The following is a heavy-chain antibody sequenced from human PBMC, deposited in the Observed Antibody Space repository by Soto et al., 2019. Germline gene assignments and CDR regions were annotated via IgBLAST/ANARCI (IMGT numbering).Heavy chain of an antibody. CDR2: INHSGS. Sequence: QVQLQQWGAGLLKPLETLSLTCAVYGGSFSAYYWSWIRQPPGKGLEWIGEINHSGSNYNPSLKSRVIISVDTSKNQFSLKLSSVTAADTAVYYCARGQSSLLLDCWGQGILVTVSS. V-gene: IGHV4-34*01. CDR1: GGSFSAYY. CDR3: ARGQSSLLLDC. J-gene: IGHJ4*02. D-gene: IGHD2-8*02.